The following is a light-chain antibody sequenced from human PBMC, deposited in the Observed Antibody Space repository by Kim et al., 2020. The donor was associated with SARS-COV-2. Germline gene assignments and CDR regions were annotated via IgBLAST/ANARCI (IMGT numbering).Light chain of an antibody. CDR3: SSYAGSNNGV. CDR1: SCDIGTYDY. V-gene: IGLV2-8*01. Sequence: GQSVTISCTGSSCDIGTYDYVSWYQQSPGKAPNLIIYDVTKRPSGVPDRFSGSKSANTASLTVSGLQAEDEADYYCSSYAGSNNGVFGGGTQLTVL. CDR2: DVT. J-gene: IGLJ2*01.